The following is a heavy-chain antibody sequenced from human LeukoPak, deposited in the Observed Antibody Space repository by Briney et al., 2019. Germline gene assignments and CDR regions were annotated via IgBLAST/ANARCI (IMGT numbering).Heavy chain of an antibody. V-gene: IGHV1-46*01. D-gene: IGHD5-18*01. Sequence: GASVKVSCKASGYTFTSYGISWVRQAPGQGLEWMGIINPSGGGTSYAQKFQGRLTMTRDTSTTTVYMELSSLRSEDTAMYYCAREIGPRQLHLWGSAFDYWGQGTLVTVSS. CDR3: AREIGPRQLHLWGSAFDY. CDR1: GYTFTSYG. CDR2: INPSGGGT. J-gene: IGHJ4*02.